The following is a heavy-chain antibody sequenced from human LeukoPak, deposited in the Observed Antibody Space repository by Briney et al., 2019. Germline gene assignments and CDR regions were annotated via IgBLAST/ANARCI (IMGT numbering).Heavy chain of an antibody. J-gene: IGHJ5*02. CDR1: GFTLSSSE. D-gene: IGHD6-19*01. V-gene: IGHV3-21*01. CDR3: AREAVPGTGRFDP. Sequence: GGSLRLSCVVSGFTLSSSEMNWVRQAPGKGLEWVSSISHSGTYIYYADSVKGRFTLSRDTSKNSLFLQMNSLRAEDTAVYYCAREAVPGTGRFDPWGQGTLVTVSS. CDR2: ISHSGTYI.